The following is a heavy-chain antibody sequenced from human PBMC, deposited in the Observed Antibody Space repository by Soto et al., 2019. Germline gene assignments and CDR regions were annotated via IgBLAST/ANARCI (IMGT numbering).Heavy chain of an antibody. D-gene: IGHD3-22*01. J-gene: IGHJ4*02. CDR1: GYTLTELS. V-gene: IGHV1-24*01. CDR3: ASSPLSLGPAEYYYDSSGYCLY. Sequence: ASVKVSCKVSGYTLTELSMHWVRQAPGKGLEWMGGFDPEDGETIYAQKFQGRVTMTEDTSTDTAYMELSSLRSEDTAVYYCASSPLSLGPAEYYYDSSGYCLYWGQGTLVTVS. CDR2: FDPEDGET.